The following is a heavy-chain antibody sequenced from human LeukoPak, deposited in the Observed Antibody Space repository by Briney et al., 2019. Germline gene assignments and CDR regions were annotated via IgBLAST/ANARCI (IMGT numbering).Heavy chain of an antibody. CDR3: ARDEGTYSNFFTG. CDR2: IYTSGST. CDR1: GGSISSGSYY. D-gene: IGHD4-11*01. V-gene: IGHV4-61*02. J-gene: IGHJ4*02. Sequence: SQTLSLTCTVSGGSISSGSYYWSWIRQPAGKGLEWIGRIYTSGSTNYNPSLKSRVTISVDTSKNQFSLKLSSVTAADTAVYYCARDEGTYSNFFTGWGQGTLVTVSS.